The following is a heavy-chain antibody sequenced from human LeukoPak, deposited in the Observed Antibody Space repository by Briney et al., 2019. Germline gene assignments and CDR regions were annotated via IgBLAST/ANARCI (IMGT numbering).Heavy chain of an antibody. CDR3: AKDMFPGSFLVAGRLVHYYYGMDV. D-gene: IGHD6-19*01. CDR1: GFTFDDYA. V-gene: IGHV3-9*01. Sequence: PGGSLRLSCAASGFTFDDYAMHWVRQAPGKGLEWVSGISWNSGSIGYADSVKGRFTISRDNAKNSLFLQMNSLRAEDTALYYCAKDMFPGSFLVAGRLVHYYYGMDVWGQGTTVTVSS. J-gene: IGHJ6*02. CDR2: ISWNSGSI.